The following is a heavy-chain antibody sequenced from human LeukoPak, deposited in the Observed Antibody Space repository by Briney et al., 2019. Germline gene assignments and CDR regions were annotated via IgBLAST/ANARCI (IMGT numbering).Heavy chain of an antibody. CDR2: VNADGGNT. D-gene: IGHD1-26*01. V-gene: IGHV3-23*01. J-gene: IGHJ4*02. CDR3: TKRVKYGGTWDHFAD. CDR1: GFTFDNYR. Sequence: GGSLRLSCAASGFTFDNYRMSWVHQAPGKGLEWVSTVNADGGNTYYADSVKGRFTISRDNSRSTLILQMNSLRVEDTALYYCTKRVKYGGTWDHFADWGQGTLVTVSS.